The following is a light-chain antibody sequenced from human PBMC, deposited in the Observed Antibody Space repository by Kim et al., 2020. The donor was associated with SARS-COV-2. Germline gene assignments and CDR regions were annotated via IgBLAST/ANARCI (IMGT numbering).Light chain of an antibody. CDR3: QQYNYWPIYS. J-gene: IGKJ2*03. Sequence: EVVMTQSPATLSVSPGERATLSCRASQSISNKLAWYQHKPGQAPRLLIYGADTRATDIPARFSGSGSGTEFTLTISSLQSEDFAVYYCQQYNYWPIYSFGQGTKLEIK. V-gene: IGKV3-15*01. CDR1: QSISNK. CDR2: GAD.